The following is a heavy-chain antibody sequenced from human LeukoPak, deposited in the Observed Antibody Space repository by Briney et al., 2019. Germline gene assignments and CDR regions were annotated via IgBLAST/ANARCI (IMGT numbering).Heavy chain of an antibody. CDR3: AKEGPTSAVGAFDY. J-gene: IGHJ4*02. Sequence: RGCLRLSCAASGFTFTNYGMSWVRPAPGEGLEWVSGPSASGGGTYYADSVKGRFTISRDKSKNTLYVRRNSPRADDTAVYYCAKEGPTSAVGAFDYWGQGSLVTVSS. CDR1: GFTFTNYG. CDR2: PSASGGGT. V-gene: IGHV3-23*01. D-gene: IGHD6-19*01.